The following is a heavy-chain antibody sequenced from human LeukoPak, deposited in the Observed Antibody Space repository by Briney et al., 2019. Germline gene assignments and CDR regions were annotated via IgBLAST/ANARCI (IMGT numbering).Heavy chain of an antibody. CDR3: ARAGNSGSYADFLDY. CDR1: GYSFTGYY. D-gene: IGHD1-26*01. Sequence: SVKVSCKASGYSFTGYYMHWVRQAPGQGLEWMGWINPNSGGTNYAQKFQGRVTMTRDTSISTAYMELSRLRSDDTAVYYCARAGNSGSYADFLDYWGQGTLVTVSS. V-gene: IGHV1-2*02. J-gene: IGHJ4*02. CDR2: INPNSGGT.